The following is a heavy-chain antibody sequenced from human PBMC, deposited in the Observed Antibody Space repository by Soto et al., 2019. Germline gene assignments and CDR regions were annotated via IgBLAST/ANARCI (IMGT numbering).Heavy chain of an antibody. CDR3: AKDDYAYCSSTSCSWDY. Sequence: EVQLLESGGGLVQPGGSLRLSCAASGFTFSSYAMSWVRQAPGKGLEWVSAISGSGGSTYYADSVKGRFTISRDNSKNPLYLQMNSLRAEDTAVYYCAKDDYAYCSSTSCSWDYGGQGTLVTVSS. CDR1: GFTFSSYA. D-gene: IGHD2-2*01. V-gene: IGHV3-23*01. J-gene: IGHJ4*02. CDR2: ISGSGGST.